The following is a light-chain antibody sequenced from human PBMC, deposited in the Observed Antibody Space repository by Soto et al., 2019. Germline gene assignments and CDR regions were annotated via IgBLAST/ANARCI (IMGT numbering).Light chain of an antibody. J-gene: IGKJ4*01. CDR1: QSISDT. Sequence: EIVMTQSPATLSVSPGGRATLSCRASQSISDTLAWYQQKPGQAPRLLIYGASIRATGVPATFSGSGSGTEFTLSISSLQSEHLGVYYCQQDSSWPLTFGGGTKVEIK. V-gene: IGKV3-15*01. CDR2: GAS. CDR3: QQDSSWPLT.